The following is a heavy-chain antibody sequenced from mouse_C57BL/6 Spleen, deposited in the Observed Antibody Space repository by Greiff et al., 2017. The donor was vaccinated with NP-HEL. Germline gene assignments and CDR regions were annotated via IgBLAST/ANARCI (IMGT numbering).Heavy chain of an antibody. D-gene: IGHD2-1*01. J-gene: IGHJ2*01. V-gene: IGHV1-69*01. CDR3: ARGDYGKGY. Sequence: VQLQQPGAELVMPGASVKLSCKASGYTFTSYWMHWVKQRPGQGLEWIGEIDPSDSYTNYNQKFKGKSTLTVDKSSSTAYMQLSSLTSEDSAVYYCARGDYGKGYWGQGTTLTVSS. CDR2: IDPSDSYT. CDR1: GYTFTSYW.